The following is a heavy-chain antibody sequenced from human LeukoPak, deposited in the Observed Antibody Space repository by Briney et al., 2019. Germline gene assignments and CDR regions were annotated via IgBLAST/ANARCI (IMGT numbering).Heavy chain of an antibody. Sequence: SETLSLTCTVSGGSISSSSYYWGWIRQPPGKGLEWIGSIYYSGSTYYNPSLKSRVTISVDTSKNQFSLKLSSVTAADTAVYHCATQSRLPSIPAAATDYWGQGTLVTVSS. D-gene: IGHD2-2*01. CDR3: ATQSRLPSIPAAATDY. J-gene: IGHJ4*02. CDR1: GGSISSSSYY. CDR2: IYYSGST. V-gene: IGHV4-39*01.